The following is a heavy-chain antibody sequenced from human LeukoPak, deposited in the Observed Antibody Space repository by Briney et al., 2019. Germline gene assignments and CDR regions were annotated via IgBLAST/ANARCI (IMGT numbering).Heavy chain of an antibody. CDR1: RFTFSNYA. V-gene: IGHV3-9*01. CDR2: ISWNSGSI. CDR3: AKDIGVGGYDY. Sequence: PGGSLRLSCAASRFTFSNYAMHWVRQAPGKGLEGVSGISWNSGSIDYADSVKGRFTISRDNAKNSLYLQMNSLRAEDTALCYCAKDIGVGGYDYWGQGTLVTVSS. D-gene: IGHD5-12*01. J-gene: IGHJ4*02.